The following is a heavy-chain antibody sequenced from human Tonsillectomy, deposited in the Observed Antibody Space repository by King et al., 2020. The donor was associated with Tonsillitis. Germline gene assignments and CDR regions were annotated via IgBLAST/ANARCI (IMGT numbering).Heavy chain of an antibody. Sequence: VQLVESGGGLVQPGGSLRLSCAASGFTVSSKYMSWVRQAPGKGLEWVSVIYSGGSIYYADSVKGRFTISRDNSKNTLYLQMNSLRAEDTAVYYCARDIAAAGLFDYWGQETLVTVSS. CDR3: ARDIAAAGLFDY. J-gene: IGHJ4*02. D-gene: IGHD6-13*01. CDR1: GFTVSSKY. CDR2: IYSGGSI. V-gene: IGHV3-66*01.